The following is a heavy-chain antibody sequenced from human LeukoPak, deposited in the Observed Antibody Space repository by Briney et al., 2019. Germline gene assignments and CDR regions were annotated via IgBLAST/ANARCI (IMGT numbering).Heavy chain of an antibody. CDR3: ARRSGSDALDI. V-gene: IGHV5-51*01. Sequence: GESLKISCKGSGYSFTYYWIGWVRQMPGKGLEWMGIIYPGDSYTTYSPPFQGQVTISADKSISTAYLQWRSLKASDTAMYYCARRSGSDALDIWGQGTMVTVSS. CDR2: IYPGDSYT. D-gene: IGHD3-10*01. J-gene: IGHJ3*02. CDR1: GYSFTYYW.